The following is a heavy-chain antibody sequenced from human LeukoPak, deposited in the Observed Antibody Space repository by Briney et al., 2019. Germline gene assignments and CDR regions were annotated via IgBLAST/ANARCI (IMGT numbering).Heavy chain of an antibody. Sequence: RGGSVSPSCAASGFTFSSYAMSWVRQVPGKRLEWVSAISIGVGTTGYADSVKGRCTITRVNSKSTIYLQMNSLRVEDTAVYYCAKDLEQSYSGWSSSYDAWGQGTTVTVSS. J-gene: IGHJ6*02. CDR3: AKDLEQSYSGWSSSYDA. V-gene: IGHV3-23*01. CDR1: GFTFSSYA. CDR2: ISIGVGTT. D-gene: IGHD6-19*01.